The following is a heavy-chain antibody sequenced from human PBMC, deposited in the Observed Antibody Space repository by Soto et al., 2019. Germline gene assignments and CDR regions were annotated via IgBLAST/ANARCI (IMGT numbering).Heavy chain of an antibody. D-gene: IGHD6-13*01. CDR2: ISPYDGNT. Sequence: QVQLVQSEAEVKKPGASVKVSCKASGYIFSNYGLSWVRQAPGQGLEWVAWISPYDGNTHYRQQLQGRVTVTTDTSTGRAYMELRSLRSDDTAVYFCARDDRAAAAGTTYYFDHWGQGTLVTVSS. CDR1: GYIFSNYG. V-gene: IGHV1-18*01. CDR3: ARDDRAAAAGTTYYFDH. J-gene: IGHJ4*02.